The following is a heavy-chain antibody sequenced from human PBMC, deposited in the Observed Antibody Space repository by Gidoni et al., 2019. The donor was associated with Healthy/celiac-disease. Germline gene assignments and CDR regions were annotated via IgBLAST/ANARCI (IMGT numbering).Heavy chain of an antibody. CDR1: GGSISSSSYY. CDR3: ARDITTSNFDY. CDR2: IYYSGST. V-gene: IGHV4-39*07. D-gene: IGHD3-3*01. Sequence: QLQLQESGPGLVKPPEPLSLTCTVSGGSISSSSYYWGWIRQPPGKGLEWIGSIYYSGSTYYNPSLKSRVTIAVDTSKNQFSLKLSSVTAADTAVYYCARDITTSNFDYWGQGTLVTVSS. J-gene: IGHJ4*02.